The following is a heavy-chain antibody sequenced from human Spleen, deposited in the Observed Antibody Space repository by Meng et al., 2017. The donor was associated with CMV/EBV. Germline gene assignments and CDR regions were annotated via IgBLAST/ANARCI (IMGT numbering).Heavy chain of an antibody. D-gene: IGHD2-21*01. Sequence: FNSYGITWVRQAPGQGLEWVGWISSYNRNTNYAQKFRGRVTLTTDTSTSIAYMELRSLRSDDTAVYYCATIAYCGGDCYQVHPLYDHWGQGTLVTVSS. CDR1: FNSYG. CDR2: ISSYNRNT. V-gene: IGHV1-18*01. J-gene: IGHJ5*02. CDR3: ATIAYCGGDCYQVHPLYDH.